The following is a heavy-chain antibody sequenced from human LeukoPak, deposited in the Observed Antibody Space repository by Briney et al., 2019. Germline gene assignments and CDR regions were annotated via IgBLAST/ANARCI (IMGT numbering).Heavy chain of an antibody. Sequence: SETLSLTCTVSGGSISSYYWSWIRQPPGKGLEWIGYIYYSGSTNYNPSLKSRVTTSVDTSKNQFSLKLSSVTAADTAVYYCARTTEGYCRGRSCYSYYYYMDVWGKGTTVTVSS. CDR3: ARTTEGYCRGRSCYSYYYYMDV. CDR2: IYYSGST. V-gene: IGHV4-59*01. CDR1: GGSISSYY. D-gene: IGHD2-15*01. J-gene: IGHJ6*03.